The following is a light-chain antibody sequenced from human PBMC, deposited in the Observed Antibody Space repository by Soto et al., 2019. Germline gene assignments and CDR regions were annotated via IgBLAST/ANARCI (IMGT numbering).Light chain of an antibody. CDR3: QQYHNWPRT. V-gene: IGKV3-15*01. J-gene: IGKJ1*01. Sequence: EIVMTQSPATLSVSPGERATLSCRASQNININLAWYQQKPGQAPRLLISGALTRATGVTARFSGTESGTEFTLTISSLQSEDFAVYYCQQYHNWPRTFGQGTKVEIK. CDR1: QNININ. CDR2: GAL.